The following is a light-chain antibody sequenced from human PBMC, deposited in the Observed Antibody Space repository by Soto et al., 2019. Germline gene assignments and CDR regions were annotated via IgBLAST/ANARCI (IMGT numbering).Light chain of an antibody. Sequence: EILFTQSPGTLSLSPGERATLSCRASQSVSSSYLAWYQQKHGQAPRLLIYGASSRATGIPDRFSGSGSGTDFTLTISRLEPEDFAVYYCQQYGSSPRTFGQGTKVDIK. CDR1: QSVSSSY. CDR2: GAS. J-gene: IGKJ1*01. V-gene: IGKV3-20*01. CDR3: QQYGSSPRT.